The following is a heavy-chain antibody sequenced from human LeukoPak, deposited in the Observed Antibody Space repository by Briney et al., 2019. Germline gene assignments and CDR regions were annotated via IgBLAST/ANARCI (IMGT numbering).Heavy chain of an antibody. Sequence: PGGSLRLSCAASGFRFSSYGMSWVRQAPGKGLEWVSAISGSDGKTYYADSVKGRFTISRDNFKSTLYLQMNSLRSDDTAVYYCAKDRCSNGVGCYYYYMDVWGKGTTVTISS. CDR2: ISGSDGKT. CDR1: GFRFSSYG. J-gene: IGHJ6*03. D-gene: IGHD2-8*01. V-gene: IGHV3-23*01. CDR3: AKDRCSNGVGCYYYYMDV.